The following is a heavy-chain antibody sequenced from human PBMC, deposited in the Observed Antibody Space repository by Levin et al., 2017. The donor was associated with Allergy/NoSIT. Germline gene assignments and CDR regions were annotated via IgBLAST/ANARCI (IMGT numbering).Heavy chain of an antibody. D-gene: IGHD4-17*01. CDR1: GFTFSSYG. Sequence: PGGSLRLSCAASGFTFSSYGMHWVRQAPGKGLEWVAVISYDGSNKYYADSVKGRFTISRDNSKNTLYLQMNSLRAEDTAVYYCAKDRYSATTGRGTDFDYWGQGTLVTVSS. CDR3: AKDRYSATTGRGTDFDY. J-gene: IGHJ4*02. CDR2: ISYDGSNK. V-gene: IGHV3-30*18.